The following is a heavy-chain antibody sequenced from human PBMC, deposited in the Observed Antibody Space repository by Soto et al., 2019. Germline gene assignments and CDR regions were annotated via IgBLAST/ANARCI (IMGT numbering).Heavy chain of an antibody. Sequence: ASVKGSCKAYGYTFTSYGISWVRQAPGQGLAWMGSISADNGNTNYAQKLPGRVTMTTDTSTSTAYMELRSLRSDDTAVYYCARWYYDSSGLVKYFDYWGQGTLVTVAS. J-gene: IGHJ4*02. CDR3: ARWYYDSSGLVKYFDY. CDR1: GYTFTSYG. D-gene: IGHD3-22*01. V-gene: IGHV1-18*04. CDR2: ISADNGNT.